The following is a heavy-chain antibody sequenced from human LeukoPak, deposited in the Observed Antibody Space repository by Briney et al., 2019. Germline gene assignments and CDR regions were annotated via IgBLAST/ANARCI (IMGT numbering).Heavy chain of an antibody. D-gene: IGHD1-26*01. CDR1: GFTFSSYA. CDR2: ISYDGSNK. V-gene: IGHV3-30-3*01. Sequence: GGSLRLSCAASGFTFSSYAMHWVRQAPGKGLEWVAVISYDGSNKYYADSVKGRFTISRDNSKNTLYLQMNSLRAEDTAVYYCAKSRTLVGAHFDYWGQGTLVTVSS. J-gene: IGHJ4*02. CDR3: AKSRTLVGAHFDY.